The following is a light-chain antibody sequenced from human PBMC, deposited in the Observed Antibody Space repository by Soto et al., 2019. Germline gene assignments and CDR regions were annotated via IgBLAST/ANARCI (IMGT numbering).Light chain of an antibody. CDR2: GST. CDR1: QSIHTS. CDR3: QQYDASPIT. Sequence: EILMTQSPATLSVSPGERATLSCRASQSIHTSLAWYQQKSGKPPRLVIYGSTLRANGVPDRFGGSRSGTDFTLTISRLEPEDFALYICQQYDASPITFGQGTRLEIK. J-gene: IGKJ5*01. V-gene: IGKV3-20*01.